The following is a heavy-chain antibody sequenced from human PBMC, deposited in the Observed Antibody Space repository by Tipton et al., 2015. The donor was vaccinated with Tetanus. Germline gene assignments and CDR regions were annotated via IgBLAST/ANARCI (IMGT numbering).Heavy chain of an antibody. CDR3: ARDRGYYIYYGMDV. J-gene: IGHJ6*02. Sequence: QLVQSGAELKKPGASVKVSCTASGYTFTGYYMYWVRQAPGQGLEWVGWIDPNSGDTIYAQNFQGRVTMTRDTSISTVYMELSRLRSDDTAVYYCARDRGYYIYYGMDVWGPGTTVTVSS. V-gene: IGHV1-2*02. CDR1: GYTFTGYY. D-gene: IGHD3-22*01. CDR2: IDPNSGDT.